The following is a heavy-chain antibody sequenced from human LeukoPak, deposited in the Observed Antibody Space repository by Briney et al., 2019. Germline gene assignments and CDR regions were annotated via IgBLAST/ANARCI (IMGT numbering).Heavy chain of an antibody. V-gene: IGHV3-48*01. CDR1: GFTFSSYG. CDR3: ARGYSSSSGVPYYYYYMDV. J-gene: IGHJ6*03. D-gene: IGHD6-6*01. Sequence: GGSLRLSCAASGFTFSSYGMTWVRQAPGKGLEWVSYISSSSSTIYYADSVKGRFTISRDNAKNSLYLQMNSLRAEDTAVYYCARGYSSSSGVPYYYYYMDVWGKGTTVTVSS. CDR2: ISSSSSTI.